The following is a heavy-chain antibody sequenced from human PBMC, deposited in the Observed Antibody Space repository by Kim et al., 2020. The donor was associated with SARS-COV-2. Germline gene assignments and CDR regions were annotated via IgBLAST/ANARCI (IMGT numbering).Heavy chain of an antibody. CDR1: GFTFSSYS. J-gene: IGHJ4*02. Sequence: GGSLRLSCAASGFTFSSYSMNWVRQAPGKGLEWVSSISSSSSYLYYADSVKGRFTISRDNAKNSLYLQMNSLRAEDTAVYYCARDLMSYGGGDYWGPGTLVTVSS. D-gene: IGHD4-17*01. CDR2: ISSSSSYL. CDR3: ARDLMSYGGGDY. V-gene: IGHV3-21*01.